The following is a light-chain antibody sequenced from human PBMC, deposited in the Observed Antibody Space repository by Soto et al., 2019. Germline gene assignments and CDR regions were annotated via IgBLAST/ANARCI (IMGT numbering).Light chain of an antibody. CDR2: GAS. Sequence: EIVMTQSPATLSVSPGERATLSCRASQSVSSNLAWYQQKPGQAPRLLFYGASTRATGSPVRFSASGSGTEFTLTISSLQSEDFAVYYCQQYNDWPRGYTFGQGTKLEIK. J-gene: IGKJ2*01. V-gene: IGKV3-15*01. CDR1: QSVSSN. CDR3: QQYNDWPRGYT.